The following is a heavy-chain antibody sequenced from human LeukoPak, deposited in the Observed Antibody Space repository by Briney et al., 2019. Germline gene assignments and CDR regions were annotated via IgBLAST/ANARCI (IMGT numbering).Heavy chain of an antibody. V-gene: IGHV1-2*02. Sequence: GASVKVSCKASGYTFTGYFMHWVRLAPGQGLEWMGWINPNSGGTNYAQKFQGRVTMTRDTSISTAYLELSGLRSDDTAVYYCARGFCSGRYCYSFDYWGQGTLVTVSS. D-gene: IGHD2-15*01. CDR2: INPNSGGT. CDR3: ARGFCSGRYCYSFDY. CDR1: GYTFTGYF. J-gene: IGHJ4*02.